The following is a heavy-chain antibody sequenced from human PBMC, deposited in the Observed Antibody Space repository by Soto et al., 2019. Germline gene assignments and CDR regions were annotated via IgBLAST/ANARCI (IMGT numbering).Heavy chain of an antibody. CDR2: TYYRSKWYN. CDR1: GDSVSSNSAA. D-gene: IGHD6-6*01. CDR3: ARDDTYSSSPVHYYYGMDV. Sequence: SQTLSLTCAISGDSVSSNSAAWNWIRQSPSRGLEWLGRTYYRSKWYNDYAVSVKSRITINPDTSKNQFSLQLNSVTPEDTAVYYCARDDTYSSSPVHYYYGMDVWGQGTTVTVSS. V-gene: IGHV6-1*01. J-gene: IGHJ6*02.